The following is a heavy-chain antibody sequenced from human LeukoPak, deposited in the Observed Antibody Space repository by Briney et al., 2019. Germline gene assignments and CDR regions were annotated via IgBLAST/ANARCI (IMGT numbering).Heavy chain of an antibody. V-gene: IGHV3-23*01. Sequence: PGGSLRLSCVASGFTLSTYAMNWVRHVPGKGLEWVSVITGGSGLIRYADSVKGRFTISRDNSKSTVYLQMNSLRAEDTAIYYCAKDQVPDGLYDIDYWGQGTLVTVSS. CDR3: AKDQVPDGLYDIDY. CDR2: ITGGSGLI. CDR1: GFTLSTYA. D-gene: IGHD3-9*01. J-gene: IGHJ4*02.